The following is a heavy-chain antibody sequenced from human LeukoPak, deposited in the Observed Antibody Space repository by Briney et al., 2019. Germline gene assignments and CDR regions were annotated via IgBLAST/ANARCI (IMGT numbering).Heavy chain of an antibody. CDR2: IYYSGST. D-gene: IGHD3-22*01. CDR3: ARGLGTYYYDSSGYLQPKHVDY. Sequence: SETLSLTCTVSGGSISSSSDYWGWIRQPPGKGLEWIGSIYYSGSTYYSPSLKSRVTISVDTSKNQFSLKLSSVTAADTAVYYCARGLGTYYYDSSGYLQPKHVDYWGQGTLVTVSS. J-gene: IGHJ4*02. V-gene: IGHV4-39*01. CDR1: GGSISSSSDY.